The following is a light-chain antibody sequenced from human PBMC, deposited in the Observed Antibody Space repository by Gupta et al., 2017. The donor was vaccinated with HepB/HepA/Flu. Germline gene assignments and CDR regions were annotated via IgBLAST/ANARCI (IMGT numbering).Light chain of an antibody. CDR2: QNT. CDR3: QAWDSSTAEGV. V-gene: IGLV3-1*01. CDR1: QLVDEY. J-gene: IGLJ3*02. Sequence: SYKLTQPPSVSVSPGQTASITCSGGQLVDEYACWYQQKPGQAPRLLIYQNTKVPLGIPERFSGSKSGNTATLTISETQAMDEADYYCQAWDSSTAEGVFGGGTKLAVL.